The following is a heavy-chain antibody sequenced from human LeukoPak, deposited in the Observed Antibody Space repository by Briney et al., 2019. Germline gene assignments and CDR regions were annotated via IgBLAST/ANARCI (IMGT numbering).Heavy chain of an antibody. D-gene: IGHD3-22*01. CDR2: IYPGDSDT. CDR1: GYSFTSYW. CDR3: ARQRITMIVVVPEEAFDI. Sequence: LGESLKISCKGSGYSFTSYWIGWVRQMPGKGLEWMGIIYPGDSDTRYSPSFQGQVTISADKSISTAYLQWSSLKASDTAMYYCARQRITMIVVVPEEAFDIWGQGTMVTVSS. J-gene: IGHJ3*02. V-gene: IGHV5-51*01.